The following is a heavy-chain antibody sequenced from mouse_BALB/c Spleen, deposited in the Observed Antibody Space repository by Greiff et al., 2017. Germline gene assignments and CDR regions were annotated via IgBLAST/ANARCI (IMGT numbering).Heavy chain of an antibody. CDR1: GYTFTDYA. CDR2: ISTYYGNT. V-gene: IGHV1-67*01. Sequence: QVQLQQSGPELVRPGVSVKISCKGSGYTFTDYAMHWVKQSHAKSLEWIGVISTYYGNTNYNQKFKGKATMTVDKSSSTAYMELARLTSEDSAIYYCARSGSTTVVADYFDYWGQGTTLTVSS. J-gene: IGHJ2*01. D-gene: IGHD1-1*01. CDR3: ARSGSTTVVADYFDY.